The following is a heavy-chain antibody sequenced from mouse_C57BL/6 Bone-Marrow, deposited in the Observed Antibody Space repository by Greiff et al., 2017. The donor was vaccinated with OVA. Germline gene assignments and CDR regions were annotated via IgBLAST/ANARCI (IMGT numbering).Heavy chain of an antibody. J-gene: IGHJ2*01. Sequence: EVMLVESGGDLVKPGGSLKLSCAASGFTFSSYGMSWVRHTPDKRLEWVATISSGGSYTYYPDSVKGRFTISRDNAKNTLYLQMSSLKSEDTAMYYCARHRLCDYWGQGTTLTVSS. D-gene: IGHD6-1*01. CDR2: ISSGGSYT. CDR1: GFTFSSYG. V-gene: IGHV5-6*01. CDR3: ARHRLCDY.